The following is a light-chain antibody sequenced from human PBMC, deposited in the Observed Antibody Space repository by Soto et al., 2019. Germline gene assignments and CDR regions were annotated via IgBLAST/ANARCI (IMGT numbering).Light chain of an antibody. V-gene: IGLV2-11*01. J-gene: IGLJ3*02. Sequence: QSVLTQPRSVSGSPGQSVTISCTGTSSDVGAYNYVSWCQQRPGKAPRLMIYDVGVRPSGVPDRFSASESGNTASLTISGLQAEDEADYYCCSYAGSYAWVFGGGTKLTVL. CDR2: DVG. CDR3: CSYAGSYAWV. CDR1: SSDVGAYNY.